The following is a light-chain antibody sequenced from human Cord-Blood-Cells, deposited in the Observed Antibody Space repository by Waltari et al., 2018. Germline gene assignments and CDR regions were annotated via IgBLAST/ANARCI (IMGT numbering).Light chain of an antibody. CDR3: QAWDSSTYV. CDR2: QDS. Sequence: SYELTQPPSVSVSQGQTASITCSGDKLGDKYACCYQQKPGQSPVLVIHQDSKRPSGIPERFSGSNSGNTATLTISGTQAMDEADYYCQAWDSSTYVFGTGTKVTVL. CDR1: KLGDKY. V-gene: IGLV3-1*01. J-gene: IGLJ1*01.